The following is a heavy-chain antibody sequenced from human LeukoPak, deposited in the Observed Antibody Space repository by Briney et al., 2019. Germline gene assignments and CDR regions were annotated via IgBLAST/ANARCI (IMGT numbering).Heavy chain of an antibody. Sequence: GESLKISCKGSGYSFTNYWIGWVRQRAGKGLEWMGIIYPDISDTRYSPSFQGQVTMSADKSISTAYLQWSSLQASDTAMYYCARNLDIAVAGYYFDYWGQGTLVTVSS. V-gene: IGHV5-51*01. CDR3: ARNLDIAVAGYYFDY. CDR1: GYSFTNYW. CDR2: IYPDISDT. J-gene: IGHJ4*02. D-gene: IGHD6-19*01.